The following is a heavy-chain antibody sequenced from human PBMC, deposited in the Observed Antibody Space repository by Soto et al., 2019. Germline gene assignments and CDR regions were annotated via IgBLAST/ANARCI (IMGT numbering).Heavy chain of an antibody. Sequence: GWSLRLSCAASGFTFSSYSMNWVRHAPGKGLEWVSSISSSSSYIYYADSVKGRFTISRDNAKNSLYLQMNSLRTEDTAVYYCERDIWKSIDVDGSHDYYYYGMDVWGQRTTVTVSS. CDR2: ISSSSSYI. V-gene: IGHV3-21*01. CDR3: ERDIWKSIDVDGSHDYYYYGMDV. J-gene: IGHJ6*02. D-gene: IGHD6-19*01. CDR1: GFTFSSYS.